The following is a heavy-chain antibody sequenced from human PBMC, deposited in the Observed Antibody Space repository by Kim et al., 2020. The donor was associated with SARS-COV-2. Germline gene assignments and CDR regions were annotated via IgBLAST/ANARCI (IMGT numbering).Heavy chain of an antibody. CDR3: ARRSGASFDY. Sequence: SETLSLTCTVSDGSISSTSHYWGWIRQPPGKELEWITSIYYSGSTYYNLSLKSRVTISVDTSRNQFSLQLTSVTAADTSVYYCARRSGASFDYWGQGILVTVSS. J-gene: IGHJ4*02. V-gene: IGHV4-39*01. CDR2: IYYSGST. CDR1: DGSISSTSHY. D-gene: IGHD2-15*01.